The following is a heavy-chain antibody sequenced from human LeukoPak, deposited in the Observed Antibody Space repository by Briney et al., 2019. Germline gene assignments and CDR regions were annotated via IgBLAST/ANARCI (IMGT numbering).Heavy chain of an antibody. CDR3: AREVGTIMVNWFDP. Sequence: PSETLSPTCTVSGGSISSYYWSWIRQPAGKGLEWIGRIYTSGSTNYNPSLKSRVTMSVDTSKNQFSLKLSSATAADTAVYYCAREVGTIMVNWFDPWGQGTLVTVPS. CDR1: GGSISSYY. J-gene: IGHJ5*02. CDR2: IYTSGST. D-gene: IGHD3-3*01. V-gene: IGHV4-4*07.